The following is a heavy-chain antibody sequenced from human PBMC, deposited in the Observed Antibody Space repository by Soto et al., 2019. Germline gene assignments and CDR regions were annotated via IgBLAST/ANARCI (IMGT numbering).Heavy chain of an antibody. J-gene: IGHJ4*02. CDR3: AREEGGVYCSGGSCYGRYFDC. Sequence: EVQLVETGGGLIQPGGSLRLSCAASGFTVSNNYMSWVRQAPGKGLEWVSIIYSGGTTYYADSVKGRFTISRDNSKNTLYLQMNSLRAEDTAVYYCAREEGGVYCSGGSCYGRYFDCWGQGTLVTVSA. CDR2: IYSGGTT. CDR1: GFTVSNNY. V-gene: IGHV3-53*02. D-gene: IGHD2-15*01.